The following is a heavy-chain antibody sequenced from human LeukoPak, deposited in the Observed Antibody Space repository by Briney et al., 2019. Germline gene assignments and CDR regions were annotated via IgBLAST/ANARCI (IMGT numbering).Heavy chain of an antibody. D-gene: IGHD3-3*01. J-gene: IGHJ4*02. CDR2: ISGSGGST. Sequence: PGGSLRLSCAASGFTFSSYAMSWVRQAPGKGLEWVSAISGSGGSTYYADSVKGRLTISRDNSKNTLYLQMNSLRAEDTAVYYCAKDGAYDFWSGYYVDYWGQGTLVTVSS. V-gene: IGHV3-23*01. CDR1: GFTFSSYA. CDR3: AKDGAYDFWSGYYVDY.